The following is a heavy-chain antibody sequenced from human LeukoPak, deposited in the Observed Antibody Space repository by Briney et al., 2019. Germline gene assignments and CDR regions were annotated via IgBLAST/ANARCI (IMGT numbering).Heavy chain of an antibody. Sequence: ASVKVSCKASGYTFTSYGISWVRQAPGQGLEWMGWISAYNGNTNYAQKFQGRVTITADESTSTAYMELSSLRSEDTAVYYCARRYDILTGYSLPDNWFDPWGRGTLVTVSS. J-gene: IGHJ5*02. D-gene: IGHD3-9*01. CDR3: ARRYDILTGYSLPDNWFDP. CDR1: GYTFTSYG. V-gene: IGHV1-18*01. CDR2: ISAYNGNT.